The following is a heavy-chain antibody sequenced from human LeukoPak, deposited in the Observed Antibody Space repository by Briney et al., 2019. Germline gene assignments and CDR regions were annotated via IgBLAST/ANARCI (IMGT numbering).Heavy chain of an antibody. Sequence: ASVKVSCKASGYTFTTYGITWVRQAPGQGLEWMGWISGHNGNTQYAQKFQGRVTTTTDTSTSTAYMELRSLRSDDTAVYYCAREGLDYYGMDVWGQGTTVTVSS. CDR2: ISGHNGNT. CDR1: GYTFTTYG. J-gene: IGHJ6*02. CDR3: AREGLDYYGMDV. V-gene: IGHV1-18*01.